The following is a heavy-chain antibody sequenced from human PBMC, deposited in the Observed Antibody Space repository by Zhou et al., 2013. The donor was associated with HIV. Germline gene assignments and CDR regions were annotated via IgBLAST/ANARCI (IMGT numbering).Heavy chain of an antibody. D-gene: IGHD4-17*01. CDR3: ARDWIYGDYYYYYMDV. Sequence: QVQLQESGPGLVKPSETLSLTCTVSGGSISSYYWSWIRQPAGKGLEWIGRIYTSGSTNYNPSLKGRVTMSVDTSKNQFSLKLDSVTAADTAVYYCARDWIYGDYYYYYMDVWGKGTTVTVSS. CDR2: IYTSGST. V-gene: IGHV4-4*07. J-gene: IGHJ6*03. CDR1: GGSISSYY.